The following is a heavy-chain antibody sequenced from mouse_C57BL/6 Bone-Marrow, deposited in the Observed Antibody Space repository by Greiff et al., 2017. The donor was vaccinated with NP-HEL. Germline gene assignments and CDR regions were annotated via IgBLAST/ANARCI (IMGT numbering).Heavy chain of an antibody. V-gene: IGHV1-78*01. D-gene: IGHD1-1*01. Sequence: VQLQQSDAELVKPGASVKISCKVSGYTFTDHTISWMKQRPEQGLEWIGYIYPRDGSTKYTEKFKGKATLTADKSSSTAYLQLNSMTSEDSAVYFCAKDYYGSSYWYFDVWGTGTTVTVSS. CDR1: GYTFTDHT. CDR2: IYPRDGST. J-gene: IGHJ1*03. CDR3: AKDYYGSSYWYFDV.